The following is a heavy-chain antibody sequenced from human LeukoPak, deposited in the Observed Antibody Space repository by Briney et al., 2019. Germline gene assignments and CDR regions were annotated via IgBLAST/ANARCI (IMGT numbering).Heavy chain of an antibody. D-gene: IGHD3-22*01. CDR3: AKELKPMIVVADLFDY. Sequence: GGSLRLSCAASGFTFSTYGMHWVRQTPGKGLEWVALISYDGSNKYYADSVKGRFTISRDNSKNTLYLQMNSLRPEDTAVYYCAKELKPMIVVADLFDYWGQGTLVTVSS. J-gene: IGHJ4*02. V-gene: IGHV3-30*18. CDR2: ISYDGSNK. CDR1: GFTFSTYG.